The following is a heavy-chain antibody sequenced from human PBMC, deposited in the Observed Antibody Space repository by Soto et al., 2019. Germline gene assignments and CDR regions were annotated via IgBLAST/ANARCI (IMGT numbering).Heavy chain of an antibody. J-gene: IGHJ3*01. CDR1: GGSITNYY. Sequence: SETLSLTCTVSGGSITNYYWSWIRQPPGKGLEWIGNIYYSGSTDYNPSLKSRVTISVDTSKNQFSLKLSSVTAGDTAVYYCARLSCSSTNCPRRNTFDLWGQGTMVT. V-gene: IGHV4-59*08. D-gene: IGHD2-2*01. CDR3: ARLSCSSTNCPRRNTFDL. CDR2: IYYSGST.